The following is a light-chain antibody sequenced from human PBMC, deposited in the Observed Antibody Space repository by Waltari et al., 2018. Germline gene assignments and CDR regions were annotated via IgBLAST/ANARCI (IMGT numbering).Light chain of an antibody. CDR3: AGWDDRLNGVV. CDR1: SSNIGSYI. J-gene: IGLJ3*02. V-gene: IGLV1-44*01. Sequence: QSVLTQPPSASGTPGQRVTISCSGSSSNIGSYIVNWYQQLPGPAPKLPGDINNQRRSGVPGRCSGSKSGTSASLAVSGLQSGDEADDYCAGWDDRLNGVVFGGGTKLTVL. CDR2: INN.